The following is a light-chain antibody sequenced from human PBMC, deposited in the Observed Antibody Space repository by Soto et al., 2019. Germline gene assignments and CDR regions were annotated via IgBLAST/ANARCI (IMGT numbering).Light chain of an antibody. V-gene: IGLV1-40*01. Sequence: QSVLTQPPSVSGAPGQRVTISCTGSSSNIGAGYDVHWYQQLPGTAPKLLISGNSNRPSGVPDRFSGFKSGTSASLAITGLQAEDEADYYCQSYASSLSGWVFGGGTQLTVL. CDR1: SSNIGAGYD. CDR3: QSYASSLSGWV. CDR2: GNS. J-gene: IGLJ3*02.